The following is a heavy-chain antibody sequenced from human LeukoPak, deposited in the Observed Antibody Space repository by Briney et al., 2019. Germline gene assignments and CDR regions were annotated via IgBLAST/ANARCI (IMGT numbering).Heavy chain of an antibody. CDR2: ISAYNGNT. CDR1: GYTFTSYG. V-gene: IGHV1-18*04. CDR3: ARARAAGTPTLFDY. J-gene: IGHJ4*02. Sequence: GASVKVSCKASGYTFTSYGISWVRQAPGQGLEWMGWISAYNGNTNYAQTLRGRVTMTTDTSTSPASMELRSLRSDDTAVYYCARARAAGTPTLFDYWLQGTLVTVSS. D-gene: IGHD6-13*01.